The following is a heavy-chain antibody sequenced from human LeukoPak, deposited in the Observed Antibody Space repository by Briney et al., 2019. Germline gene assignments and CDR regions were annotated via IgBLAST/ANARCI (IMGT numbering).Heavy chain of an antibody. CDR3: VCAAPGY. CDR2: IKEDESEK. D-gene: IGHD6-25*01. V-gene: IGHV3-7*01. J-gene: IGHJ4*02. Sequence: GSLRLSCAVSGVTFSGYWMTWVRPAPGKGLEWVANIKEDESEKYYADSVKGRFTISRDNAKNSVYLQMNSLRAEDTAVYYCVCAAPGYWGQGTLVTVSS. CDR1: GVTFSGYW.